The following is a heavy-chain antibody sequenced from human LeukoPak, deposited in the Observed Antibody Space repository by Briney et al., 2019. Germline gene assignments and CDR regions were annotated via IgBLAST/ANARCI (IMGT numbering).Heavy chain of an antibody. CDR1: GGSLSSGSYY. Sequence: KPSETLSLTCTVSGGSLSSGSYYWSWIRQPPGKGLEWIEYIYYSGSTNYNPSLKSRVTISVDTSKNQFSLKLSSVTAADTAVYYCARDTTPTGGDAFDIWGQGTMVTVSS. J-gene: IGHJ3*02. V-gene: IGHV4-61*01. CDR3: ARDTTPTGGDAFDI. D-gene: IGHD1-14*01. CDR2: IYYSGST.